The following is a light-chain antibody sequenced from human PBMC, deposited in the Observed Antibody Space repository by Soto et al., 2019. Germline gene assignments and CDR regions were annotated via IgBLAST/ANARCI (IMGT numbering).Light chain of an antibody. CDR1: QTISTW. V-gene: IGKV1-9*01. Sequence: GDRVTITCRASQTISTWMAWYQQKPGKAPKLLVYDASTLQSGVASRFSGSGSGTEFTLIISGLQPDDSATYYCQQLNSYPTFGQGTRLEIK. J-gene: IGKJ5*01. CDR2: DAS. CDR3: QQLNSYPT.